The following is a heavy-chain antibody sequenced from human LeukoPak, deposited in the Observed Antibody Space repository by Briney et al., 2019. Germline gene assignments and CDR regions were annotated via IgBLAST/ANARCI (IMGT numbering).Heavy chain of an antibody. CDR1: GGSFSNYY. V-gene: IGHV4-34*01. CDR3: ARVRRGSSWYLNWFDP. Sequence: SETLSLTCAVYGGSFSNYYWSWIRQPPGKGLEWIGEINHSGSTNYNPSLKSRVTISVDTSKNQFSLKLSSVTAADTAVYYCARVRRGSSWYLNWFDPWGQGTLVTVSS. D-gene: IGHD6-13*01. CDR2: INHSGST. J-gene: IGHJ5*02.